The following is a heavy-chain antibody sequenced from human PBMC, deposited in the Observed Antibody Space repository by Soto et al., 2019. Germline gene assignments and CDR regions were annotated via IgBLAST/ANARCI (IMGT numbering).Heavy chain of an antibody. D-gene: IGHD3-10*01. V-gene: IGHV1-69*01. Sequence: QVQLVQSGAEVQKPGSSVKVSCKASGGTFSSYAISWVRQAPGQGREWMGGIIPIFGTATYAEKFQGRVTITADESTSTAYMELSSLRSEDTAVYYCASYGAGSYYKDYYFGMDVWGQGTTVTVS. J-gene: IGHJ6*02. CDR3: ASYGAGSYYKDYYFGMDV. CDR1: GGTFSSYA. CDR2: IIPIFGTA.